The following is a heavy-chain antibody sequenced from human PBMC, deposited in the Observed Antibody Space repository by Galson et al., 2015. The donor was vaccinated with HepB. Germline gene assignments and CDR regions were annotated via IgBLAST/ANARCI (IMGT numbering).Heavy chain of an antibody. V-gene: IGHV3-30-3*01. J-gene: IGHJ4*02. CDR1: GFTFSSYA. CDR2: ISYDGSNK. D-gene: IGHD2-2*01. CDR3: ARGTVRYCSSTSCHPYFDY. Sequence: SLRLSCAASGFTFSSYAMHWVRQAPGKGLEWVAVISYDGSNKYYADSVKGRFTISRDNSKNTLYLQMNSLRAEDTAVYYCARGTVRYCSSTSCHPYFDYWGQGTLVTVSS.